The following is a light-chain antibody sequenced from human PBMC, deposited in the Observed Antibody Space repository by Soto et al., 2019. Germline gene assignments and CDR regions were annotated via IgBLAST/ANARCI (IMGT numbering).Light chain of an antibody. Sequence: QSVLTQPASVSGSPGQSITISCSGPTTDIHDFNSISWYQHHPGKAPKLIAYDVTRRPSGVSRRFSGSKSGLTASLTISGLQAEDEADYFCASYTTNNILLFGTATKLTVL. J-gene: IGLJ6*01. CDR1: TTDIHDFNS. CDR2: DVT. V-gene: IGLV2-14*01. CDR3: ASYTTNNILL.